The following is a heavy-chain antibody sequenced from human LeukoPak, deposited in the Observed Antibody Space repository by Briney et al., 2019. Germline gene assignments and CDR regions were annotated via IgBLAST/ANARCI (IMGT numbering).Heavy chain of an antibody. CDR2: ISAYNGNT. J-gene: IGHJ4*02. CDR3: ARDLRMYSSSSSGFVY. D-gene: IGHD6-6*01. Sequence: GASVKVSCKASGYTFTSYGISWVRQAPGQGLEWMGWISAYNGNTNYAQKLQGRVTMTTDTSTSTAYMELRSLRSDDTAVYYCARDLRMYSSSSSGFVYWGQGTPVTVSS. V-gene: IGHV1-18*01. CDR1: GYTFTSYG.